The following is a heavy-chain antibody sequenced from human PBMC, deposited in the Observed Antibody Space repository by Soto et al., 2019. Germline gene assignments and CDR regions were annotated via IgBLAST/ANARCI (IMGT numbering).Heavy chain of an antibody. CDR3: ARARKVGSDYYYGMDV. J-gene: IGHJ6*02. V-gene: IGHV1-18*01. CDR1: GYTFTSYG. CDR2: ISAYNGNT. D-gene: IGHD6-19*01. Sequence: GASVKVSCKASGYTFTSYGISWVRQAPGQGLEWMGWISAYNGNTNYAQKLQGRVTMTTDTSTSTAYMELRSLRSDDTAVYYCARARKVGSDYYYGMDVWGQGTTVTVSS.